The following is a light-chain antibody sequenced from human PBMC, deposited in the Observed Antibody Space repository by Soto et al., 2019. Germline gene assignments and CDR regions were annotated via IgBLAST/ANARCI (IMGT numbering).Light chain of an antibody. CDR2: LNSDGSH. CDR1: SGHSSYA. Sequence: VLTQSPSASASLGASVKLTCTLSSGHSSYAIAWHQQQPEKGPRYLMKLNSDGSHSKGDGIPDRFSGSSSGAERSLTISSLQSEDEADYYCQTWGTGILVFGGGTKLTVL. J-gene: IGLJ3*02. CDR3: QTWGTGILV. V-gene: IGLV4-69*01.